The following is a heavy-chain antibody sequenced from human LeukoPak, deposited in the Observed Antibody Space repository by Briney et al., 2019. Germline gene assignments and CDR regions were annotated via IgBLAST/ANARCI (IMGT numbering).Heavy chain of an antibody. CDR1: GYSFTSYC. Sequence: GESLKISCKGSGYSFTSYCIGWVRQMPGKGLEWMGIIYPGDSDTRYSPSFQGQVTISADKSISTAYLQWSSLKDSDTAMYYCARRYYGSGAQDYYYGMDVWGQGTTVTVSS. CDR3: ARRYYGSGAQDYYYGMDV. CDR2: IYPGDSDT. V-gene: IGHV5-51*01. D-gene: IGHD3-10*01. J-gene: IGHJ6*02.